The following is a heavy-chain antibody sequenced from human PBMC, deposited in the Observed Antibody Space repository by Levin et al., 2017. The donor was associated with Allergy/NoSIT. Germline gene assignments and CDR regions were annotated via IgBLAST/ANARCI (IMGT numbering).Heavy chain of an antibody. CDR2: IYPDDSDS. CDR1: GYSFTNYW. V-gene: IGHV5-51*01. Sequence: GESLKISCKGSGYSFTNYWIGWVRQMPGKGLEWMGIIYPDDSDSRNSPSFQGQVTISADKSISTAYLQWRSLKASDTAMYYCARQRGRYSGGFDIWGQGTVVTVSS. CDR3: ARQRGRYSGGFDI. J-gene: IGHJ3*02. D-gene: IGHD1-26*01.